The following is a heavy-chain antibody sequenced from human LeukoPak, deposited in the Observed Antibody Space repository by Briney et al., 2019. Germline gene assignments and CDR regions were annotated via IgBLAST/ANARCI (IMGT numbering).Heavy chain of an antibody. CDR3: AKGGRGYSGKGACFDY. D-gene: IGHD5-12*01. V-gene: IGHV3-9*01. CDR2: ISWNSGSI. Sequence: GGSLRLSCAASGFTFDDYAMHWVRQAPGKGLEWVSGISWNSGSIGYADSVKGRFTISRDNAKNSLYLQMNSLRAEDTALYYCAKGGRGYSGKGACFDYWGQGTLVTVSS. CDR1: GFTFDDYA. J-gene: IGHJ4*02.